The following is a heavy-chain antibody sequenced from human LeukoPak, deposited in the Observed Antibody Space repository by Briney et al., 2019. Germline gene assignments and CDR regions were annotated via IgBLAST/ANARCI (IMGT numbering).Heavy chain of an antibody. D-gene: IGHD2-8*01. J-gene: IGHJ5*02. Sequence: GGSLRLSCAASGFTFSSYAMSWVRQAPGKGLEXXPAISGSGGSTYYADSVKGRFTISRDNSKNTLYLQMNSLRAEDTAVYYCAKMVYAIRNWFDPWGQGTLVTVSS. CDR3: AKMVYAIRNWFDP. CDR1: GFTFSSYA. V-gene: IGHV3-23*01. CDR2: ISGSGGST.